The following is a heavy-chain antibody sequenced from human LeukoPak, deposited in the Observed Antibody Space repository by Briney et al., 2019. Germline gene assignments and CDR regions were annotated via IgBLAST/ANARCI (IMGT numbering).Heavy chain of an antibody. J-gene: IGHJ4*02. CDR2: ISSSSHSI. V-gene: IGHV3-48*01. CDR3: ATYSSSWFNYYFDY. Sequence: GGSLRLSCAASGFAFSNYNMNWVRQAPGKGLEWVSYISSSSHSIYYADSVKGRFTVSRDNAQDSLYLQLNNLKAGDTAVYYCATYSSSWFNYYFDYWGQGTLVTVSS. D-gene: IGHD6-13*01. CDR1: GFAFSNYN.